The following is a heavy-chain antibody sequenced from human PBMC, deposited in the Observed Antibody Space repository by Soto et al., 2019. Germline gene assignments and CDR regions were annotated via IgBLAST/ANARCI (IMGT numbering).Heavy chain of an antibody. CDR1: GFTFSGSA. J-gene: IGHJ3*02. Sequence: GGSLRLSCAASGFTFSGSAMHWVRQASGKGLEWVGRIRSKANSYATAYAASVKGRFTISRDDSKNTAYLQMNSLKTEDTAVYYCTRLTRYCSGGSCLHDAFDIWGQGTMVTVSS. CDR2: IRSKANSYAT. CDR3: TRLTRYCSGGSCLHDAFDI. V-gene: IGHV3-73*01. D-gene: IGHD2-15*01.